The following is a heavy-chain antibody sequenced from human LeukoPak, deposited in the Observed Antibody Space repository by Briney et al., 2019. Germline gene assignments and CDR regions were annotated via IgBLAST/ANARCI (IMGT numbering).Heavy chain of an antibody. Sequence: GASVKVSCKASGYTFTGYYMHWVRQAPGQGLEWMGRINPNSGGTNYAQEFQGRVTMTRDTSISTAYMELSRLRSDDTAVYYCARASSSWISYFDYWGQGTLVTVSS. V-gene: IGHV1-2*06. CDR1: GYTFTGYY. CDR3: ARASSSWISYFDY. CDR2: INPNSGGT. D-gene: IGHD6-13*01. J-gene: IGHJ4*02.